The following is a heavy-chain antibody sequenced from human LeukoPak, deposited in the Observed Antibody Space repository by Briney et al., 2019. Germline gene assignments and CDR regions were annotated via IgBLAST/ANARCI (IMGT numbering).Heavy chain of an antibody. V-gene: IGHV3-48*01. CDR2: ISTRSSTI. CDR1: GFTFSSYN. J-gene: IGHJ4*02. Sequence: PGGSLRLSCAASGFTFSSYNMNWVRQAPGKGLEWVSYISTRSSTIYYADSVKGRFTISRDNAKNSLYLQMINLRAEDTAVYYCARGTTSFDYWGQGTLVTVSS. CDR3: ARGTTSFDY. D-gene: IGHD1-7*01.